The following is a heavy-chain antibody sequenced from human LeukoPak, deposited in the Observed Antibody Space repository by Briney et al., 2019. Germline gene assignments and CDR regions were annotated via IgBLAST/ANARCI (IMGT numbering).Heavy chain of an antibody. V-gene: IGHV3-48*01. CDR3: ARSFSSSLKTHFDY. J-gene: IGHJ4*02. Sequence: EGSLRLSCAASGFTFSSYSMNWVRQAPGKGLEWVSYISSSSSTIYYADSVKGRFTISRDNAKNSLYLQMNSLRAEDTAVYYCARSFSSSLKTHFDYRGQGTLVTVSS. CDR2: ISSSSSTI. D-gene: IGHD6-6*01. CDR1: GFTFSSYS.